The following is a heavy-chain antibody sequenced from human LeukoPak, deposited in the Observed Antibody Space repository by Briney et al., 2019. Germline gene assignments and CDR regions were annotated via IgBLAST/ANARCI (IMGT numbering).Heavy chain of an antibody. D-gene: IGHD6-19*01. CDR3: ARGRLQWLVLDY. CDR2: ISYDGSNK. V-gene: IGHV3-30*04. J-gene: IGHJ4*02. CDR1: GFTFSTYA. Sequence: GGSLTLSCAASGFTFSTYAMHWVRQAPGKGLEWVAVISYDGSNKYYTDSVKGRFSISRDISKKTLFLQMNSLRAEDTAVYYCARGRLQWLVLDYWGQGTLVSVSS.